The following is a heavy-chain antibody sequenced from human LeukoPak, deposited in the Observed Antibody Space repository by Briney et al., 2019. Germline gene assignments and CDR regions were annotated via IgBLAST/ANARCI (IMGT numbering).Heavy chain of an antibody. J-gene: IGHJ4*02. V-gene: IGHV4-59*01. CDR3: ARRVGDKDYFDY. D-gene: IGHD1-26*01. Sequence: SETLSLTCTVSGGSISSYYWSWIRQPPGKGLEWIAYIYCSGSTNYNPSLKSRVTISIDTSKNQFSLKVSSVTAADTAVYYCARRVGDKDYFDYWGQGTLVTVSS. CDR2: IYCSGST. CDR1: GGSISSYY.